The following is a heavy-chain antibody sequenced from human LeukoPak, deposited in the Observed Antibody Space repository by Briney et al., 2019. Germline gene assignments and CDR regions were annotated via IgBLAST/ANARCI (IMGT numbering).Heavy chain of an antibody. Sequence: SVKVSCKASGGTFSSYAISWVRQAPGQGLEWMGGIIPIFGTANYAQKFQGRVTITTDESTSTAYMELSSLRSEDTAVYYCARGDYYGSGSYDYWGQGTLVTVSP. CDR2: IIPIFGTA. CDR3: ARGDYYGSGSYDY. CDR1: GGTFSSYA. D-gene: IGHD3-10*01. V-gene: IGHV1-69*05. J-gene: IGHJ4*02.